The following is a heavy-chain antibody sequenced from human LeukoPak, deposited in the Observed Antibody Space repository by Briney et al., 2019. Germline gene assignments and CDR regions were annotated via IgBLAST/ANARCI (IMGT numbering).Heavy chain of an antibody. Sequence: GGSLRLSCAASGFTFSSYSMNWVRQAPGKGLEWVSSISTHSNYIYYADSVKGRFTTSRDNAKNSLYLQMNSLRDEDTAVYYCARDSSGWYGWFDPWGQGTLVTVSS. J-gene: IGHJ5*02. CDR2: ISTHSNYI. CDR3: ARDSSGWYGWFDP. D-gene: IGHD6-19*01. CDR1: GFTFSSYS. V-gene: IGHV3-21*01.